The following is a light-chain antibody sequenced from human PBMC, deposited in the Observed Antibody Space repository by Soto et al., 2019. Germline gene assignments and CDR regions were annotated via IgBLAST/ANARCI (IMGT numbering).Light chain of an antibody. Sequence: EIVLTQSPGTLSLSPGERATLSCRASQSVSSSYLTWYQQKPGQAPRVLVYGASRRATGIPDRFSGSGSGTDFTLTISRLEPEDFAVYYCQQYGDSPGYTFGQGTKLEIK. CDR2: GAS. CDR1: QSVSSSY. V-gene: IGKV3-20*01. CDR3: QQYGDSPGYT. J-gene: IGKJ2*01.